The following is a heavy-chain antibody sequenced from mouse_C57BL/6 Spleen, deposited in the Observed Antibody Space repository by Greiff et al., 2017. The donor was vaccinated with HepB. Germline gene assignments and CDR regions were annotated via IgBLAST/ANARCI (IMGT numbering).Heavy chain of an antibody. D-gene: IGHD4-1*01. CDR2: ISSGGSYT. Sequence: EVKLVESGGDLVKPGGSLKLSCAASGFTFSSYGMSWVRQTPDKRLEWVATISSGGSYTYYPDSVKGRFTISRDNAKNTLYLQMSSLKSEDTAMYYCARQLTGTAYWGQGTLVTVSA. V-gene: IGHV5-6*01. J-gene: IGHJ3*01. CDR3: ARQLTGTAY. CDR1: GFTFSSYG.